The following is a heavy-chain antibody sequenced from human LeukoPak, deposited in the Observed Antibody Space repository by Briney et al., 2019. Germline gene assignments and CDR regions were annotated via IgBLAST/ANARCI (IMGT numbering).Heavy chain of an antibody. Sequence: PGGSLRLSCAASGFTFSSYGMHWVRQAPGKGLEWVTFIQSDGSNKYYTDSVKGRFTISRDSSKNTLYLQMNSLRAEDTAVYYCAKARGTGTSPLSVDVWGKGTTVAVSS. CDR3: AKARGTGTSPLSVDV. J-gene: IGHJ6*04. CDR2: IQSDGSNK. V-gene: IGHV3-30*02. CDR1: GFTFSSYG. D-gene: IGHD2-2*01.